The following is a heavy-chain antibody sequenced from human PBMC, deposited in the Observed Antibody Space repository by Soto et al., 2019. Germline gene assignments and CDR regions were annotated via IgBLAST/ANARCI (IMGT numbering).Heavy chain of an antibody. Sequence: ASVKVSCKASGYTFPNYDINWVRQATGLGLEWMGWMNTDGGDTAYARKFQGRVTMTRGTSISTAYMELSSLRSEDTAVYYCARDQGITTFGVYSMYYYGMDVWGQGTTVTVSS. D-gene: IGHD3-3*01. V-gene: IGHV1-8*01. CDR1: GYTFPNYD. CDR3: ARDQGITTFGVYSMYYYGMDV. CDR2: MNTDGGDT. J-gene: IGHJ6*02.